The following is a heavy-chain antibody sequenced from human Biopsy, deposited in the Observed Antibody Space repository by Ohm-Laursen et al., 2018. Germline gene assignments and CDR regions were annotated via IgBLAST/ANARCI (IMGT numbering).Heavy chain of an antibody. Sequence: SLRLSCTASGFTFHTYAMNWVRQAPGKGLEWVSGINNDGGRTDYADSVKGRFTISRDNSKNTLYLQMNSLRAEDTAIYYCAKVADYYNDSGFDDYWGQGTLVTVSS. CDR1: GFTFHTYA. D-gene: IGHD3-22*01. CDR3: AKVADYYNDSGFDDY. V-gene: IGHV3-23*01. CDR2: INNDGGRT. J-gene: IGHJ4*02.